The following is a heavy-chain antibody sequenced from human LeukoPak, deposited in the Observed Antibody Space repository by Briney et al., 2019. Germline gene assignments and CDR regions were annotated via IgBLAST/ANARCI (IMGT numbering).Heavy chain of an antibody. Sequence: PGGSLRLSCVASGFTFDDYAMSWVRQAPGKGLEWVSGINWNGDNTVYADSVKGRFTISRDNAKNSLYLQMNSLRAEDTAVYYCARNRNDYGDYVYDYWGQGTLVTVSS. CDR2: INWNGDNT. V-gene: IGHV3-20*04. J-gene: IGHJ4*02. CDR1: GFTFDDYA. CDR3: ARNRNDYGDYVYDY. D-gene: IGHD4-17*01.